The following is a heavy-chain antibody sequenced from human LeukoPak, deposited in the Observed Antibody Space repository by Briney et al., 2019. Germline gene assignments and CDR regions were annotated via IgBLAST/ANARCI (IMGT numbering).Heavy chain of an antibody. J-gene: IGHJ3*02. CDR3: AKDIYSSGRQNAFDI. CDR1: GFTFSSYW. V-gene: IGHV3-43*02. Sequence: GGSLRLSCAASGFTFSSYWMHWVRQAPGKGLEWVSLISGDGGSTYYADSVKGRFTISRDNSKNSLYLQMNSLRTEDTALYYCAKDIYSSGRQNAFDIWGQGTMVTVSS. CDR2: ISGDGGST. D-gene: IGHD6-19*01.